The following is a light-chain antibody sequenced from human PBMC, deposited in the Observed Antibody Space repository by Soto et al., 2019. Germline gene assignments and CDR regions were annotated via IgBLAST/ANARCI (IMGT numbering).Light chain of an antibody. CDR3: SSYXSSXXLV. Sequence: QSVLTQPASVSGSPGQSITISCTGTSSDVGGYNYVSWYQQHPGKAPKLMIYDVSNRPSGVSNRFSGSKSGNTASLTISGLQAEDEADYYCSSYXSSXXLVFGGGT. CDR1: SSDVGGYNY. V-gene: IGLV2-14*01. J-gene: IGLJ2*01. CDR2: DVS.